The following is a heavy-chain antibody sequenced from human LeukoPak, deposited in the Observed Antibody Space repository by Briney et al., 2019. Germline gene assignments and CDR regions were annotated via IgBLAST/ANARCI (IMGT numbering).Heavy chain of an antibody. J-gene: IGHJ2*01. CDR2: ISAYNGNT. CDR1: GYTFTSYG. D-gene: IGHD6-13*01. V-gene: IGHV1-18*01. Sequence: ASVKVSCKASGYTFTSYGISWVRQAPGQGLEWMGWISAYNGNTNYAQKLQGRVTMTTDTSTSTAYMELRSLRSDDTAVYYCARHSIAAAGTGILWYFDLWGRGTLVTVSS. CDR3: ARHSIAAAGTGILWYFDL.